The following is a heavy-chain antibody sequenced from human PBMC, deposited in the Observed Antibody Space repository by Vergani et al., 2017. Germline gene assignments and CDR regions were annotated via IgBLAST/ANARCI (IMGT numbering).Heavy chain of an antibody. CDR2: INPSGGST. Sequence: QVQLVQSGAEVKKPGASVKVSCKASGYTFTSYYMHWVRQAPGQGLEWMGIINPSGGSTSYAQKFQGRVTITADESTSTAYMELSSLRSEDTAVYYCARGFITGDLGFDPWGQGTLVTVAS. J-gene: IGHJ5*02. CDR1: GYTFTSYY. CDR3: ARGFITGDLGFDP. V-gene: IGHV1-46*01. D-gene: IGHD1-20*01.